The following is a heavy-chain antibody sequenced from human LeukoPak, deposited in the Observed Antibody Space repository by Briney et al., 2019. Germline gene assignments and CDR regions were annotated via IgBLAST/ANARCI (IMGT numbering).Heavy chain of an antibody. D-gene: IGHD6-19*01. V-gene: IGHV4-34*01. CDR2: INHSGST. Sequence: SETLSLTCAVYGGSFSGYYWSWIRQPPGKGLEWIGEINHSGSTNYNPSLKSRVTISVDTSKNQFSLKLSSVTAADTAVYYCARGTPPSSGCYYGENYFDYWGQGTLVTVSS. CDR1: GGSFSGYY. CDR3: ARGTPPSSGCYYGENYFDY. J-gene: IGHJ4*02.